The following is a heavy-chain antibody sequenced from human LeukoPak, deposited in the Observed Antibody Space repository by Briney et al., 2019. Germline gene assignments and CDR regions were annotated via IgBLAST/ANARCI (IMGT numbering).Heavy chain of an antibody. V-gene: IGHV3-23*01. Sequence: GGSLRLSCAASEFTFSSYAMGWVRQAPGKGLEWVSAITASGGNTYYGDSVKGRFTISRDNSKNTLYLQVNSLRAEDTAVYYCAKGNGYSYGRYYFDYWGQGTLVTVSS. CDR3: AKGNGYSYGRYYFDY. D-gene: IGHD5-18*01. CDR2: ITASGGNT. CDR1: EFTFSSYA. J-gene: IGHJ4*02.